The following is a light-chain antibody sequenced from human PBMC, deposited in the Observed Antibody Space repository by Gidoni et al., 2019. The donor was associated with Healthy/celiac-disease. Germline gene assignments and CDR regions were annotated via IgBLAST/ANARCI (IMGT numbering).Light chain of an antibody. CDR2: DNN. V-gene: IGLV1-51*01. Sequence: QSVLTQPPSVSAAPGPKVTISCSGSSSNIGNNYVSWYQQLPGTAPKVLIYDNNKRPSGIPDRFSGAKSGTSATLGITGLQTGDEADYYCGTWDSSLSAVVFGGGTKLTVL. CDR3: GTWDSSLSAVV. J-gene: IGLJ2*01. CDR1: SSNIGNNY.